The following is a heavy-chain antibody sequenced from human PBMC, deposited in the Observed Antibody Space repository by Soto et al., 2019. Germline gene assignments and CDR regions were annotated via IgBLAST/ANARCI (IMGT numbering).Heavy chain of an antibody. CDR3: GNWVDASNVYFDY. CDR2: IICSGGNT. CDR1: GYFFSGYA. J-gene: IGHJ4*02. Sequence: PGGSLSLSCAASGYFFSGYANTCGRRPPGEGREWCSGIICSGGNTYYAASLNGRFTISRDNSNNTLYLQMNTLRVEDTAVYYCGNWVDASNVYFDYWGRGTLVTVSS. V-gene: IGHV3-23*01. D-gene: IGHD7-27*01.